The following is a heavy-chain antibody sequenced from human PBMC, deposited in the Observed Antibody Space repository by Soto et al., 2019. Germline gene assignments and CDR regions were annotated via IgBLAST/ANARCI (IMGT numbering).Heavy chain of an antibody. Sequence: PGGSLRLSCAASGFTFSDSGIQWVRQTPGKGLEWVAVIADDGTNKYTADSVKGRFTISRDNSRNTVYLQVNSLRIEDTAVYYCARRLTTTVTAMGYWGQGTPVTSPQ. V-gene: IGHV3-30*03. J-gene: IGHJ4*02. CDR1: GFTFSDSG. CDR3: ARRLTTTVTAMGY. CDR2: IADDGTNK. D-gene: IGHD2-21*02.